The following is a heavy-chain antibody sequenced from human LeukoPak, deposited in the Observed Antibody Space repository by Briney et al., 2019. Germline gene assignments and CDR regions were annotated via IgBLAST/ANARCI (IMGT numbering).Heavy chain of an antibody. CDR1: GGSFSGYY. D-gene: IGHD5-18*01. V-gene: IGHV4-34*01. Sequence: PSETLSLTCAVYGGSFSGYYWSWIRQLPGKGLEWIGEINHSGSTNYNPSLKSRVTISVDTSKNQFSLNLSSVTAADTAVYFCARGRYSFGYWGQGTLVTVSS. CDR2: INHSGST. J-gene: IGHJ4*02. CDR3: ARGRYSFGY.